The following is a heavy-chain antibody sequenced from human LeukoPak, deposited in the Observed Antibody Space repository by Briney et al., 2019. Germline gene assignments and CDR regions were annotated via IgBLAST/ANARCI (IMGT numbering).Heavy chain of an antibody. V-gene: IGHV3-15*01. D-gene: IGHD3-16*02. Sequence: PGGSLRLSCAASGLTFSNAWMSWVRQAPGEGLEWVGRIQSKTDGGTRDYAAPVKGRFTISRDDSKSTLYLQMNSLKTEDTAVYYCTTGLYVWGSYRPLDYWGQGTLVTVSS. CDR3: TTGLYVWGSYRPLDY. CDR1: GLTFSNAW. J-gene: IGHJ4*02. CDR2: IQSKTDGGTR.